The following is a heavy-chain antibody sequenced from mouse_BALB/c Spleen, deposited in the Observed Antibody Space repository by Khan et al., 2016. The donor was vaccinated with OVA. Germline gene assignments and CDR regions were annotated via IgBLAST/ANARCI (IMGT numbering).Heavy chain of an antibody. CDR2: INPSNGYT. V-gene: IGHV1-4*01. CDR1: GYTFTSYT. D-gene: IGHD2-14*01. Sequence: QVRLQQSGAELARPGASVKMSCKASGYTFTSYTIHWIKKRPGQGLEWIGYINPSNGYTNYNQKFKDKATLTTDKSSTTAYLQLSSLTSDDSAVYNGERDGAYHRNDGWFAYWGQGTLVTVSA. J-gene: IGHJ3*01. CDR3: ERDGAYHRNDGWFAY.